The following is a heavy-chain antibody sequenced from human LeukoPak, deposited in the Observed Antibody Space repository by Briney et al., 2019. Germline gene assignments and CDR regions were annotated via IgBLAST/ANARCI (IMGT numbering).Heavy chain of an antibody. V-gene: IGHV3-74*01. CDR1: GFTFSSYA. CDR3: ARVAGIGY. Sequence: GGSLRLSCAASGFTFSSYAMSWVRQAPGKGLEWVSRINSDGSSTSYADSVKGRFTISRDNAKNTLYLQMNSLRAEDTAVYYCARVAGIGYWGQGTLVTVSS. J-gene: IGHJ4*02. CDR2: INSDGSST. D-gene: IGHD6-19*01.